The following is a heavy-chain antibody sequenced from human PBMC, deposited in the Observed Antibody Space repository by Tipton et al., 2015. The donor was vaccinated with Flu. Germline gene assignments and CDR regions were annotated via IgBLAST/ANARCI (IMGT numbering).Heavy chain of an antibody. CDR1: GFTFSSYW. CDR3: TRSLDY. J-gene: IGHJ4*02. V-gene: IGHV3-7*03. Sequence: SLRLSCAASGFTFSSYWMVWVRRAPGKGLEWVANIREDGTEKFYVDSVKGRFTISRDNAKNSLYLQMNSLRAEDTAIYYCTRSLDYWGQGTLVTVSS. CDR2: IREDGTEK.